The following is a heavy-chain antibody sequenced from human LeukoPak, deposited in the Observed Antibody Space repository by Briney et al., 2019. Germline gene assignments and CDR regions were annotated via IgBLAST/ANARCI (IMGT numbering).Heavy chain of an antibody. CDR1: GFTFSGYR. V-gene: IGHV3-7*01. CDR2: IKQDGSEK. D-gene: IGHD1-1*01. J-gene: IGHJ4*02. Sequence: GGSLRLSSAASGFTFSGYRMSCVRQAPGKGLEWVANIKQDGSEKYYVDSVKGRFTISRDNAKNSLYLQMNSLRAEDTAVYFCAREDWNQDDYWGQGTLVTVSS. CDR3: AREDWNQDDY.